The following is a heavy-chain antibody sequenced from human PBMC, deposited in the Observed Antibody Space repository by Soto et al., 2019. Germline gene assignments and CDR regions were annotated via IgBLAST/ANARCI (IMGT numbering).Heavy chain of an antibody. J-gene: IGHJ6*02. CDR1: GGSISSGGYS. CDR3: ARAPPGPAPRCGV. V-gene: IGHV4-30-2*01. Sequence: SETLSLTCAVSGGSISSGGYSWSWIRQTPGKGLEWIGYIYPTGKTYYNPSLENRVTISIDTSKNQFSLQLTSVTAADTAVYYCARAPPGPAPRCGVCRQGTTVTVS. CDR2: IYPTGKT.